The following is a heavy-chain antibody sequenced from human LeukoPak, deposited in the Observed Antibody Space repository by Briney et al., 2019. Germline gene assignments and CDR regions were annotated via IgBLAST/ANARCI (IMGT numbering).Heavy chain of an antibody. J-gene: IGHJ3*02. CDR2: IWYDGSNK. D-gene: IGHD2-21*02. CDR3: AKPAHIVVVTAIRDSADAFDI. CDR1: GFTFSSYG. V-gene: IGHV3-30*02. Sequence: PGGSLRLSCAASGFTFSSYGMHWVRQAPGKGLEWVAVIWYDGSNKYYADSVKGRFTISRDNSKNTLYLQMSSLRAEDTAVYYCAKPAHIVVVTAIRDSADAFDIWGQGTMVTVSS.